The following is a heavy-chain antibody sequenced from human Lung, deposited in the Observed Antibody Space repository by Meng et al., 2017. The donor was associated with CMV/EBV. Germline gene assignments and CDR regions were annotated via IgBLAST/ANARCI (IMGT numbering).Heavy chain of an antibody. D-gene: IGHD6-6*01. CDR1: GFTFSSYG. V-gene: IGHV3-30*02. CDR2: IRYDGSNK. J-gene: IGHJ5*02. CDR3: AKDSPLGYSSSSRGNWFDP. Sequence: GESXKISCAASGFTFSSYGMHWVRQAPGKGLEWAAFIRYDGSNKYYADSVKGRFTISRDNSKNTLYLQMNSLRAEDTAVYYCAKDSPLGYSSSSRGNWFDPWXQGTXVTVSS.